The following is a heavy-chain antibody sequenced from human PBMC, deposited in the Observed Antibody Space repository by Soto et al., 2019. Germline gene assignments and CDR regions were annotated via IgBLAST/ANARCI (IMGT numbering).Heavy chain of an antibody. CDR3: ARDLRFRGFYGVDV. CDR1: GGSISSGGYY. D-gene: IGHD3-10*01. CDR2: IYYIGST. Sequence: QVQLQESGPGLVKPSQTLSLTCTVSGGSISSGGYYWSWIRQHPGKVLEWIGYIYYIGSTYYNPFLKSRGTISVHTSKNQFSLELSAGTAADTAVYYCARDLRFRGFYGVDVWGQGTKVTVSS. J-gene: IGHJ6*02. V-gene: IGHV4-31*03.